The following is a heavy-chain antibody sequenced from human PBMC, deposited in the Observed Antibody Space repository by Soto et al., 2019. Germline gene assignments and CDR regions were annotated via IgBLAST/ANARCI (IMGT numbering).Heavy chain of an antibody. CDR2: IMPIFRTP. CDR3: ARDNDRPQLGGNYYYILDV. Sequence: QVQLEQSGAEVKKPGSSVKVSCKASGGTFRNSAISWVRQAPGQGLEWMGGIMPIFRTPDYAHKFQGRVTITADESTNTAYMELSGLRSDDTAVYYCARDNDRPQLGGNYYYILDVWGHGTTVTVSS. D-gene: IGHD1-1*01. V-gene: IGHV1-69*12. J-gene: IGHJ6*02. CDR1: GGTFRNSA.